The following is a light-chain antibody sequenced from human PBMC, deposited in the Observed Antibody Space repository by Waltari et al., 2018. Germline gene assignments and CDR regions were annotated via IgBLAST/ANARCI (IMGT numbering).Light chain of an antibody. CDR2: HDS. CDR3: QVWDSTSDHVV. Sequence: SYVLTQPPSVSVAPGQTARITCGGSNIETKVVHWYQQNPGQAPVVIIYHDSDRPSGIPERFSGSNSGNTATLTISRVEAGDEADYYCQVWDSTSDHVVFGGGTRLTVL. CDR1: NIETKV. J-gene: IGLJ2*01. V-gene: IGLV3-21*04.